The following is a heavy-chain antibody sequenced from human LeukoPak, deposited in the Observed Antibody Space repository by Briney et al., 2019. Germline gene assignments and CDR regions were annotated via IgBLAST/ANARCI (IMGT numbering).Heavy chain of an antibody. V-gene: IGHV6-1*01. D-gene: IGHD2-2*01. J-gene: IGHJ6*02. CDR3: ARQGYCTSTTCCYYYGMAV. CDR1: GDSVSSDSAT. CDR2: TYYRSKWYN. Sequence: SQTLSLTCAISGDSVSSDSATWNWIRQSPSRGLEWLGRTYYRSKWYNDYAVSVKGRITINPDTSKNQFSLKLSSVTAADTAVYYCARQGYCTSTTCCYYYGMAVWGQGTTVTVSS.